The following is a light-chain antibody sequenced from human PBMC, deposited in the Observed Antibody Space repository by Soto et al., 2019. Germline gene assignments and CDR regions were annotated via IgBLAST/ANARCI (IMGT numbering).Light chain of an antibody. CDR2: GAS. CDR3: QHYGTSPTWP. V-gene: IGKV3-20*01. CDR1: QSVSSSY. Sequence: DIVLTQSPGTLSLSPGERATLACRASQSVSSSYLAWYQQKPGQAPRLLIYGASSRATGIPDRFSGDGSGTDFTLTISRLEPEDFIVYYCQHYGTSPTWPFGQGTKVEVK. J-gene: IGKJ1*01.